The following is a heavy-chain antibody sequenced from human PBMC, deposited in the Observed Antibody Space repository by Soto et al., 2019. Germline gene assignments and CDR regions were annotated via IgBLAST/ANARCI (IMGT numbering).Heavy chain of an antibody. V-gene: IGHV4-4*02. CDR3: ARDTGWGLGY. CDR1: GDSINSNYC. J-gene: IGHJ4*02. Sequence: QVQLQESGPGLVRPSGTLSLTCAVSGDSINSNYCWTWVRQPPGKGLGWIAAIFYSGGTSYNPTLESRVTRSMDKSKNQFSLNLTSVTAADTAMYYCARDTGWGLGYWGQGTLVTVSS. D-gene: IGHD6-19*01. CDR2: IFYSGGT.